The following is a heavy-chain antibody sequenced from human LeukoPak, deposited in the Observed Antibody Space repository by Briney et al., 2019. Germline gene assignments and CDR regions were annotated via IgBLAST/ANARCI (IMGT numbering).Heavy chain of an antibody. CDR1: GDSMTRGGYY. Sequence: SETLSLTCPVSGDSMTRGGYYWSWVRQHPGKGLEWVGFIYHSGTTFYNPSLESRATISVDTSQSQFSLKLTSVTAADTAVYYCARAVDYRNYFDYWGQGALVTVSS. J-gene: IGHJ4*02. CDR2: IYHSGTT. D-gene: IGHD4-11*01. CDR3: ARAVDYRNYFDY. V-gene: IGHV4-31*03.